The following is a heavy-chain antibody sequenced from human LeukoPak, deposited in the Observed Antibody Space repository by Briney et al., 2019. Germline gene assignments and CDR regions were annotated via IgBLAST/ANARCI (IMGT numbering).Heavy chain of an antibody. D-gene: IGHD3-10*01. CDR1: GFTFSTHW. J-gene: IGHJ6*02. CDR3: ASLLTPYHGSGGGGMDV. Sequence: GGPLRFSCAASGFTFSTHWMYWGRQAPGRELVLVSRISGDGSLTSYADSVKGRFTISRDNAKDTLYLQMTSLRVEDTAVYSCASLLTPYHGSGGGGMDVWGQGTTVTVSS. CDR2: ISGDGSLT. V-gene: IGHV3-74*01.